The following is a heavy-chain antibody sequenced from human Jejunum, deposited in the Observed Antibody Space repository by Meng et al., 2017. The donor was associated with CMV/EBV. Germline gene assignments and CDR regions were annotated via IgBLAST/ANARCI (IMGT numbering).Heavy chain of an antibody. V-gene: IGHV4-61*01. D-gene: IGHD2-15*01. Sequence: SSASYYWSWVRQPPGKGLEWIGYISYNGNTNYNPSLKSRVTITGDTSKNQFSLKLSSVTAADTALYYCARESMVPVSRYYYYVMDVWGQGTTVTVSS. J-gene: IGHJ6*02. CDR1: SSASYY. CDR3: ARESMVPVSRYYYYVMDV. CDR2: ISYNGNT.